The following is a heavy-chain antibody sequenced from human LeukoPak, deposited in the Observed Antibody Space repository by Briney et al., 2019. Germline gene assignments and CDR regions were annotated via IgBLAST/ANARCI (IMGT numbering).Heavy chain of an antibody. J-gene: IGHJ4*02. V-gene: IGHV5-51*01. CDR2: IYPGDSDT. CDR1: GYSFTSYW. D-gene: IGHD1-26*01. Sequence: GESLKISCKGSGYSFTSYWIGWVRQMPGKGLEWMGIIYPGDSDTRYSPSFQGQVTISADKSITTAYLQWSSLRASDTAMYYCARLDGSGSYPPYFDYWGQGTLVTVSS. CDR3: ARLDGSGSYPPYFDY.